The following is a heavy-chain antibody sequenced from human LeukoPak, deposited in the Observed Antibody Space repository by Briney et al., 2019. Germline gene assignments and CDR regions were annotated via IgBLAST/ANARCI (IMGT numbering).Heavy chain of an antibody. CDR2: LSGSGGST. CDR3: AKDRVTIFGVVIPPDAFDI. V-gene: IGHV3-23*01. D-gene: IGHD3-3*01. CDR1: GFTFSSYA. J-gene: IGHJ3*02. Sequence: GGSLRLSCAASGFTFSSYAMSWVRQAPGKGLEWVSALSGSGGSTYYADAVKGRFTNSRDNSKNTLYLQMNSLRAEDTAVYYCAKDRVTIFGVVIPPDAFDIWGQGTMVTVSS.